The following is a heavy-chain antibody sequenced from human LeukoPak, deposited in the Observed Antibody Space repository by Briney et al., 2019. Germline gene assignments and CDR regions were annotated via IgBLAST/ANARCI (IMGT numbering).Heavy chain of an antibody. V-gene: IGHV1-46*01. J-gene: IGHJ4*03. D-gene: IGHD2/OR15-2a*01. Sequence: ASVRLSCKASGYTFSNYCMHCVRQAPGQGLEWMGIINPSGGSTTYAQKFQDRVTMTRDTSTTTVYMELSSLRSEDTAVYYCERVNWNIVYFEYWGARALFTVSS. CDR2: INPSGGST. CDR1: GYTFSNYC. CDR3: ERVNWNIVYFEY.